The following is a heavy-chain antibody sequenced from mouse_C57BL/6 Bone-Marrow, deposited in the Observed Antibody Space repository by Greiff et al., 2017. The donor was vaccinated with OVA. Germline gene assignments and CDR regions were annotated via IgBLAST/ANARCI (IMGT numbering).Heavy chain of an antibody. CDR1: GYTFTSYW. CDR2: IHPNSGST. J-gene: IGHJ2*01. CDR3: ARGGQRRSYYFDD. V-gene: IGHV1-64*01. Sequence: QVHLQQPGAELVKPGASVKLSCTASGYTFTSYWMHWVKQRPGQGLEWIGMIHPNSGSTNYNEKFQGKATLTVDTSSSTAYLQLSSLTSEDSAIYYCARGGQRRSYYFDDWGQGTTLTVSS. D-gene: IGHD3-2*02.